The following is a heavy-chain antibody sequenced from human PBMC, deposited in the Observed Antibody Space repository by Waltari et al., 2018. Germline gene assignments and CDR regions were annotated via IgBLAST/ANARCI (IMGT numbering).Heavy chain of an antibody. CDR3: ARHSAVAGTV. CDR1: GGPISSSSYY. V-gene: IGHV4-39*01. Sequence: QLQLQESGPGLVTPSEPLSLTCTVSGGPISSSSYYWGWIRQPPGKGLEWIGSIYYSGSTYYNPSLKSRVTISVDTSKNQFSLKLSSVTAADTAVYYCARHSAVAGTVWGQGTLVTVSS. D-gene: IGHD6-19*01. CDR2: IYYSGST. J-gene: IGHJ4*02.